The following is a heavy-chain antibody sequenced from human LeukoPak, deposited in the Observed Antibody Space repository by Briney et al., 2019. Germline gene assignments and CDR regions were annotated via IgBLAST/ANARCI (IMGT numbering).Heavy chain of an antibody. Sequence: PSETLSLTCTVSGGPISSYYWSWVRQPPGKGLEWIGYIHHSGGTNYNPSLKSRVTMSLDTSTDRLSLKLSSVTAADTAVYYCAMTTVVTLPTLWGQGALVTVSS. V-gene: IGHV4-59*08. CDR1: GGPISSYY. CDR3: AMTTVVTLPTL. CDR2: IHHSGGT. D-gene: IGHD4-23*01. J-gene: IGHJ4*02.